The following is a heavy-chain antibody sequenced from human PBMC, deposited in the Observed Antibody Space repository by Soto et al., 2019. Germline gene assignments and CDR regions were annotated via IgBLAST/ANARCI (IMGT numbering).Heavy chain of an antibody. CDR1: GGTFSSYA. Sequence: SVKVSCKASGGTFSSYAISWVRQAPGQGLEWMGGIIPIFGTANYAQKFQGRVTITADESTSTAYMELSSLRSEDTAVYYCSIYYYDSSGPRYYYYYYGMDVWGQGTTVTV. CDR2: IIPIFGTA. J-gene: IGHJ6*02. V-gene: IGHV1-69*13. CDR3: SIYYYDSSGPRYYYYYYGMDV. D-gene: IGHD3-22*01.